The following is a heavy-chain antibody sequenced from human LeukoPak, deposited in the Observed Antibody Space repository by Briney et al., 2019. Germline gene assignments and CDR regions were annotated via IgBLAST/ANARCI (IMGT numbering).Heavy chain of an antibody. J-gene: IGHJ4*02. Sequence: SETLSLTCTVSGGSISSYYWSWIRQPPGKGLEWIGYIYYSGSTNYNPSLKSRVTISVDTSKNQFSLKLSSVTAADTAVYYCARARNYYGSGSYIFDYWGQGTLVTVSS. D-gene: IGHD3-10*01. CDR2: IYYSGST. CDR1: GGSISSYY. V-gene: IGHV4-59*01. CDR3: ARARNYYGSGSYIFDY.